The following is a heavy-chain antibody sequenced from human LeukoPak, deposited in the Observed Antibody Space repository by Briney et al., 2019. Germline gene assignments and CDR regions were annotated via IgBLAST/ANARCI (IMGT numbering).Heavy chain of an antibody. J-gene: IGHJ3*02. Sequence: PSETLSLTCTVSGGSITSSSYYWGWIRQPPGKGLQWIGSIYYSGSTNYNPSLKSRVTISVDKSKNQFSLKLSSVTAADTAMYFCARDLPLGDYVDAFDIWGQGTMVTVSS. CDR2: IYYSGST. CDR1: GGSITSSSYY. D-gene: IGHD4-17*01. V-gene: IGHV4-39*07. CDR3: ARDLPLGDYVDAFDI.